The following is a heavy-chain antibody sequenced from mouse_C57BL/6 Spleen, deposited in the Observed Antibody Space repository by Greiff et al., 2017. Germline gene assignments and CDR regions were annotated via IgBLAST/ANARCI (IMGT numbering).Heavy chain of an antibody. Sequence: QVQLKESGPGLVQPSQSLSITCTVSGFSLTSYGVHWVRQPPGKGLEWLGVIWSGGSTDYNAAFISRLSISKDNSKSQVFFKMNSLQADDTAIYYCAKNFITTVVAGYYAMDYWGQGTSVTVSS. CDR3: AKNFITTVVAGYYAMDY. D-gene: IGHD1-1*01. CDR1: GFSLTSYG. J-gene: IGHJ4*01. CDR2: IWSGGST. V-gene: IGHV2-4*01.